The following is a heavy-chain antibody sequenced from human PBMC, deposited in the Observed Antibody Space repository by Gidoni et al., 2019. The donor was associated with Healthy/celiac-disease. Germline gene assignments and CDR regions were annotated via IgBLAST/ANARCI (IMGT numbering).Heavy chain of an antibody. CDR3: ARDRGGQLTKSSTRVPVWYFDL. Sequence: QVQLVQSGAEVKKPGASVKVSCKASGYTFTSYGTSWVRQAPGQGLEWMGWISAYNGNTNYAQKLQGRVTMTTDTSTSTAYMELRSLRSDDTAVYYCARDRGGQLTKSSTRVPVWYFDLWGRGTLVTVSS. CDR1: GYTFTSYG. J-gene: IGHJ2*01. V-gene: IGHV1-18*01. D-gene: IGHD2-2*01. CDR2: ISAYNGNT.